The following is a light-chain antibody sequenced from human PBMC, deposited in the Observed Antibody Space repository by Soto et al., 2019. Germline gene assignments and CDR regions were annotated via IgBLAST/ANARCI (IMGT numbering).Light chain of an antibody. CDR1: QSISNY. J-gene: IGKJ5*01. V-gene: IGKV1-33*01. Sequence: DIQMTQSKSSLSASVGDRVIITCRTSQSISNYLNWYQHKPGKAPKLLIYDASNLETGVPSRFSGSGSGTDFTFTISSLQPEDIATYYCQQYDNLPITFGQGTRLEIK. CDR2: DAS. CDR3: QQYDNLPIT.